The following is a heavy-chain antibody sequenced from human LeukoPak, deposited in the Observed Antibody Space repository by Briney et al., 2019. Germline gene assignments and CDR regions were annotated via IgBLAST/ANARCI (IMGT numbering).Heavy chain of an antibody. J-gene: IGHJ4*02. CDR3: ARETQPRGGFDY. CDR2: IYTSGST. Sequence: SETLSLTCTVSGGSISSYYWSWIRQPAGKGLEWIGRIYTSGSTSYNPSLKSRVTMSVDTSKNQFSLKLSSVTAADTAVHYCARETQPRGGFDYWGQGTLVTVSS. CDR1: GGSISSYY. D-gene: IGHD2-2*01. V-gene: IGHV4-4*07.